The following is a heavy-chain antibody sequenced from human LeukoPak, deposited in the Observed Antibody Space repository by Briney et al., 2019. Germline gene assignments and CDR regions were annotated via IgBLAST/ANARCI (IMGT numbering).Heavy chain of an antibody. CDR1: GFTFGSYA. CDR3: AREGYCSGGSCSGNAFDI. Sequence: GGSPRLSCAASGFTFGSYAMHWVRQAPGKGLEYVSAISSNGGSTYYANSVKGRFTISRDNSKNTLYLQMGSLRAEDMAVYYCAREGYCSGGSCSGNAFDIWGQGTIVTVSS. D-gene: IGHD2-15*01. CDR2: ISSNGGST. J-gene: IGHJ3*02. V-gene: IGHV3-64*01.